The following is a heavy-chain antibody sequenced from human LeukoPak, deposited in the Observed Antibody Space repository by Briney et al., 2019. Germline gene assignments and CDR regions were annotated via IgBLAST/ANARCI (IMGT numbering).Heavy chain of an antibody. D-gene: IGHD6-19*01. Sequence: PGRSLRLSCAASGFTFDDYAMHWVRQAPGKGLEWVSGISWNSGSIGYADSVKGRFTISRDNAKNSLYLQMNSLRAEDTALYYCAKAPRPIAEAGIGYFQHWGQGTLVTVSS. CDR3: AKAPRPIAEAGIGYFQH. V-gene: IGHV3-9*01. CDR1: GFTFDDYA. CDR2: ISWNSGSI. J-gene: IGHJ1*01.